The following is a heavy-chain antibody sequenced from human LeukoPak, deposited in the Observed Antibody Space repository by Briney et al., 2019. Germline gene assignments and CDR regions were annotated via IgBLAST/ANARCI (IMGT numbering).Heavy chain of an antibody. D-gene: IGHD2-15*01. V-gene: IGHV4-38-2*02. CDR3: ARGIVVVVAASDAFDI. CDR2: IFHGGNT. Sequence: SETLSLTCTVSGYSIGSGYCWGWIRQPPGKGLEWIASIFHGGNTFYNPSLKSRVTISVQTSENQFSLKLRSVTAADTAVYYCARGIVVVVAASDAFDIWGQGTMVTVSS. J-gene: IGHJ3*02. CDR1: GYSIGSGYC.